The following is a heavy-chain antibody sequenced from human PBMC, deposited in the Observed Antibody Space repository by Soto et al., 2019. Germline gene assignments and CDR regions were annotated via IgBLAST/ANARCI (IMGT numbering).Heavy chain of an antibody. CDR1: GFSLSSYG. D-gene: IGHD4-17*01. Sequence: EVQLVESGGWLVQPGASLRLSCTVTGFSLSSYGMTWVRQAPGKGLEWVSHINYNGHNILYADSVKGRFTISRDNAKNSLYLHMNSLSDEDTAVYYCKTDPDGDLDFDYGGQGTLVTVSS. J-gene: IGHJ4*02. V-gene: IGHV3-48*02. CDR2: INYNGHNI. CDR3: KTDPDGDLDFDY.